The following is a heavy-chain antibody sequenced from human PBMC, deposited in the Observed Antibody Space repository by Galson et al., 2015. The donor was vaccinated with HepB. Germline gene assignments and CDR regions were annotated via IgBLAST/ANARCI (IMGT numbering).Heavy chain of an antibody. CDR1: GFTFSSYG. CDR2: IWYDGSNK. CDR3: ARPYCSGGSCYSAGFDS. J-gene: IGHJ4*02. Sequence: SLRLSCAASGFTFSSYGMHWVRQAPGKGLEWVAVIWYDGSNKFYADSVKGRFTISRDNSKSTLFLQMNSLRAEDTAIYYCARPYCSGGSCYSAGFDSWGRGT. V-gene: IGHV3-33*01. D-gene: IGHD2-15*01.